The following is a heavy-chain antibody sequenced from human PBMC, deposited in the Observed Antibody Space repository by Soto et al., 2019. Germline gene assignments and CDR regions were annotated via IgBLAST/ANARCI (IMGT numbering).Heavy chain of an antibody. CDR3: ARDRQQWLEPAGGALPF. Sequence: QVQLVVSGGGVVQPGRSLRLSCAASGFTLSSYVMHWVRQAPGKGLEWVARISYAGNDNYYADSVKGRFTISRDNSKKTRYLQMTSLRADDTAVYYCARDRQQWLEPAGGALPFWGQGTMVIVSS. V-gene: IGHV3-30-3*01. CDR1: GFTLSSYV. CDR2: ISYAGNDN. D-gene: IGHD6-19*01. J-gene: IGHJ3*01.